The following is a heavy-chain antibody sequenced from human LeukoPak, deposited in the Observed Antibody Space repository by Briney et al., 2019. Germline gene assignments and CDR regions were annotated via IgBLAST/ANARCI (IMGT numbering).Heavy chain of an antibody. D-gene: IGHD6-13*01. J-gene: IGHJ5*02. CDR3: ARRGQIAAAGTNNWFDP. V-gene: IGHV5-51*01. CDR1: GYSFTSYW. CDR2: IYPGDSDT. Sequence: KCGESLKISCKGSGYSFTSYWIGWVRQMPGKGLEWMGIIYPGDSDTRYSPSFQGQVTISADKSISTAYLQWSSLKASDTAMYYCARRGQIAAAGTNNWFDPWGQGTLVTVSS.